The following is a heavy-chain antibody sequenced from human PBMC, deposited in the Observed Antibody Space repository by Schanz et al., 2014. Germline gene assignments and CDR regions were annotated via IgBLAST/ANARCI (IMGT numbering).Heavy chain of an antibody. Sequence: DVQLVESGGGLVQPGGSLSLSCAASGFTVSNNLMRWVRQAPGKGLEWVSIIYSGGSTFYADSVKGRFTISRDNSKNTLYLQMNSLRAEDTAVYYCARGGGAAASTWGQGTLVTVSS. D-gene: IGHD6-13*01. J-gene: IGHJ5*02. V-gene: IGHV3-66*01. CDR1: GFTVSNNL. CDR2: IYSGGST. CDR3: ARGGGAAAST.